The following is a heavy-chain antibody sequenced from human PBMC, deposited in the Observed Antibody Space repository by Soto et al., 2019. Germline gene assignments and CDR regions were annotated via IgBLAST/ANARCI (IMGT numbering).Heavy chain of an antibody. CDR1: GYTFTSHG. CDR3: ARPHWPPDYLEGFDL. Sequence: ASVKVSCKTSGYTFTSHGISWVRWAPGRGLEWMGWISAYNGDTKYAQRVQDRVSMTTDTSTATAYIELRSLRFDDTAIYSCARPHWPPDYLEGFDLWGQGTPVTVSS. CDR2: ISAYNGDT. D-gene: IGHD1-1*01. V-gene: IGHV1-18*04. J-gene: IGHJ4*02.